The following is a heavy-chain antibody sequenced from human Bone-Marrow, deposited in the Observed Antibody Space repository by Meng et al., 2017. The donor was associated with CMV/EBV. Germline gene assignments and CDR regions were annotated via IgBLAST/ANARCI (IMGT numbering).Heavy chain of an antibody. CDR2: IIPILGIA. J-gene: IGHJ6*02. D-gene: IGHD2-2*01. Sequence: SSVNVSRKACGGAFSRYTISWVRQAPGQGLEWMGRIIPILGIANYAQKFQGRVTITADKSTSTAYMELSSLRSDDTAVYYCARDRYCSSTSCYFLYYYGMDVWGQGTTVTAP. CDR1: GGAFSRYT. CDR3: ARDRYCSSTSCYFLYYYGMDV. V-gene: IGHV1-69*04.